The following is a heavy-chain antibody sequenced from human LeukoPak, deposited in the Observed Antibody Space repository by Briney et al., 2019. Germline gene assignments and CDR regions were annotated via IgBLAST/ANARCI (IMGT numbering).Heavy chain of an antibody. CDR2: IYHSGGT. D-gene: IGHD4/OR15-4a*01. CDR1: GYSISSGYY. J-gene: IGHJ5*02. CDR3: ARASSYVAAARYDPAWFGP. V-gene: IGHV4-38-2*02. Sequence: SETLSLTCTVSGYSISSGYYWGWIRQPPGKGLEWIGSIYHSGGTNYNPSLKSRVTISIDASKNQFSLKLTSVTAADTAVYYCARASSYVAAARYDPAWFGPWGQGTPVTVSS.